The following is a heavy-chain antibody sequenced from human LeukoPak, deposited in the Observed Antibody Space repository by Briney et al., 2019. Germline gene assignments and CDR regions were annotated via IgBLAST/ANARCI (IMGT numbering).Heavy chain of an antibody. CDR3: ARVLRYCSGGNCYSGRLGYMDV. Sequence: GRSLRLSCAASGFTFSSYSMNWVRQAPGKGLEWVSYISSSSSTIYYADSVKGRFTISRDNAKNSLYLQMNSLRAEDTAVYYCARVLRYCSGGNCYSGRLGYMDVWGKGTTVTISS. D-gene: IGHD2-15*01. J-gene: IGHJ6*03. V-gene: IGHV3-48*01. CDR2: ISSSSSTI. CDR1: GFTFSSYS.